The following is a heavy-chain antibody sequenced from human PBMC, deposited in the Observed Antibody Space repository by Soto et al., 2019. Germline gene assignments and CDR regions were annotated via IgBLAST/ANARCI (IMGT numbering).Heavy chain of an antibody. CDR2: IYSGGST. CDR1: GFTVSSNY. V-gene: IGHV3-66*01. Sequence: GGSLRLSCAASGFTVSSNYMSWVRQAPGKGLEWVSVIYSGGSTYYADSVKGRFTISRDNSKNTLYLQMNSLRAEDTAVYYCVRGQLELLFDYWGQGTLVTVSS. J-gene: IGHJ4*02. CDR3: VRGQLELLFDY. D-gene: IGHD1-1*01.